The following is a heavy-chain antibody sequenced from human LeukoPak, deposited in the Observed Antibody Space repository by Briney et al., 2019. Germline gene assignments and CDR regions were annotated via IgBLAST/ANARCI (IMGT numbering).Heavy chain of an antibody. CDR1: GFTFSAYA. CDR2: IRCGGGSA. J-gene: IGHJ3*02. Sequence: PGGSLRLSCTASGFTFSAYAMMWVRQAPGKGPEWVSAIRCGGGSAFYADSVKGRFTISRDNSKYTLFLQMNSLRAEDTAVYYCARDPNGDYIGAFDMWGPGTMVTVSS. D-gene: IGHD4-17*01. CDR3: ARDPNGDYIGAFDM. V-gene: IGHV3-23*01.